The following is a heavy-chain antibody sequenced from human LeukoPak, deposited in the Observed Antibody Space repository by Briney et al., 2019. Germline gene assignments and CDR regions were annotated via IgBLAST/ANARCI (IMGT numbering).Heavy chain of an antibody. CDR3: ARGIASGWYVALDY. D-gene: IGHD6-19*01. Sequence: ASVKVSCKASGYTLTSYYMHWVRQAPGQGLEWMGIINPSLGNTRYTQKFQGRVTMTSDTSTSTGYMELSSLRSEDTAVYYCARGIASGWYVALDYWGQGTLVTVSS. V-gene: IGHV1-46*01. CDR1: GYTLTSYY. J-gene: IGHJ4*02. CDR2: INPSLGNT.